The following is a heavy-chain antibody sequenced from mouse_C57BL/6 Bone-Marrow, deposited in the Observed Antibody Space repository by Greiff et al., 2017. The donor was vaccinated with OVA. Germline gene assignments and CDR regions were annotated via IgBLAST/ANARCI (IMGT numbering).Heavy chain of an antibody. CDR3: ARQYGYDGSWFAY. Sequence: EVKLQESGGDLVKPGGSLKLSCAASGFTFSSYGMSWVRQTPDKRLEWVATISSGGSYTYYPDSVKGRFTISRDNAKNTLYLQMSSLKSEDTAMYYCARQYGYDGSWFAYWGQGTLVTVSA. CDR1: GFTFSSYG. CDR2: ISSGGSYT. J-gene: IGHJ3*01. D-gene: IGHD2-2*01. V-gene: IGHV5-6*01.